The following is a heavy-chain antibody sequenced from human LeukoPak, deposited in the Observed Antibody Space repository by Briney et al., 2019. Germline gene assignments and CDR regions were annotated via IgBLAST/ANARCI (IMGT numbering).Heavy chain of an antibody. D-gene: IGHD4-11*01. V-gene: IGHV3-74*01. Sequence: GGSLRLSCAASGFTFSSYWLHWVRQAPGKGLVWVSRINNDGSTTTYADSVKGRFTISRDNAKNTLYLRMNSLKAEDTAVYYCARVVNSDSSAPVGYWGKGTRVTVSS. CDR2: INNDGSTT. J-gene: IGHJ4*02. CDR3: ARVVNSDSSAPVGY. CDR1: GFTFSSYW.